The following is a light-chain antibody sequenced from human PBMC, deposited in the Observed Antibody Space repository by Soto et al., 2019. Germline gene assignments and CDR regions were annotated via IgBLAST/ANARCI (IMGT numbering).Light chain of an antibody. CDR2: YDS. CDR1: TIGSKS. V-gene: IGLV3-21*01. J-gene: IGLJ3*02. Sequence: SYELTQPPSVSVAPGKTASVACGGSTIGSKSVHWYQKKSGQAPVLVMYYDSDRPSGIPERFSVYNSGNTATLTISRVEAGDEADYYCQVWDISSGHVVFGGGTNLTVL. CDR3: QVWDISSGHVV.